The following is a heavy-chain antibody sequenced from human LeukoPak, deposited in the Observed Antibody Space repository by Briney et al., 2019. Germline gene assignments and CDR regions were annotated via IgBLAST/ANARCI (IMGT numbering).Heavy chain of an antibody. Sequence: GGSLRLSCAASGFTFSSYAMHWVRQAPGKGLEWVAVISYDGSNKYYADSVKGRFTISRDNSKNTLYLQMNSLRTEDTAVYYCAREGRYFYYMDVWGKGTTVTVSS. CDR3: AREGRYFYYMDV. J-gene: IGHJ6*03. V-gene: IGHV3-30-3*01. CDR2: ISYDGSNK. CDR1: GFTFSSYA.